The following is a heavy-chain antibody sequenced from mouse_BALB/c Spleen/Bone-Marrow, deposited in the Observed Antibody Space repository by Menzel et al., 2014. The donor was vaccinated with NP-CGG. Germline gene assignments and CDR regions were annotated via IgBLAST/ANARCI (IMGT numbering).Heavy chain of an antibody. CDR2: IFPGTGTT. V-gene: IGHV1S132*01. Sequence: VQLVESGAELVKPGASVKLSCKTSGYTFTNYWIQWVKQRPGQGLGWIGEIFPGTGTTYYNEKFKGKATLTIDTSSSTAYMQLSSLTSEDSAVYFCARHYYGSSDDMDYWGQGTSVTVSS. CDR1: GYTFTNYW. D-gene: IGHD1-1*01. J-gene: IGHJ4*01. CDR3: ARHYYGSSDDMDY.